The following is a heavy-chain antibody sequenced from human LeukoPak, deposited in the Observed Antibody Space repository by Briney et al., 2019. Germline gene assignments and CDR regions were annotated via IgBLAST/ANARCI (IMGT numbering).Heavy chain of an antibody. J-gene: IGHJ6*03. V-gene: IGHV1-69*13. CDR3: ARSYGSGSYGYYYYMDV. D-gene: IGHD3-10*01. Sequence: ASVTVSCKASGGTFISYAISWVRQAPGQGLEWMGGIIPIFGTANYAQKFQGRVTITADESTSTAYMELSSLRSEDTAVYYCARSYGSGSYGYYYYMDVWGKGTTVTISS. CDR1: GGTFISYA. CDR2: IIPIFGTA.